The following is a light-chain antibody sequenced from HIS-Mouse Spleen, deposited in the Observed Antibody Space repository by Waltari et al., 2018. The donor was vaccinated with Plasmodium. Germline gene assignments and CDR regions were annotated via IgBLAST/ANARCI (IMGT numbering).Light chain of an antibody. CDR3: QQSYSTWT. CDR1: QSISNY. V-gene: IGKV1-39*01. Sequence: DIQMTQSPSSLSASVGDRVTITCRASQSISNYLNWYQQKPGKAPKFLIYAASTLQSGVPSRFSGSGSGTDFTPTISSLQPEDFATYYCQQSYSTWTFGQGTKVEIK. J-gene: IGKJ1*01. CDR2: AAS.